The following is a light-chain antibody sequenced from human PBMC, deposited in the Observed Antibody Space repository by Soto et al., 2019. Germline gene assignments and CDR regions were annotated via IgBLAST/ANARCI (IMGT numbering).Light chain of an antibody. J-gene: IGKJ5*01. V-gene: IGKV1-33*01. CDR2: DAS. CDR3: QHFADCTFL. CDR1: QDINNY. Sequence: DIKVTQSPSSLSASVGDRVTITCQASQDINNYLNWYQQKPGKAPKLLIYDASGLEVGVPSRFSGSGSGTHFTLTISSLQPEYIATYYGQHFADCTFLFGQGKRLVIK.